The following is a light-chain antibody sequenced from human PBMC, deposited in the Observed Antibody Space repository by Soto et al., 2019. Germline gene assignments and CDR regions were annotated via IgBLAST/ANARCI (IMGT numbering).Light chain of an antibody. CDR1: QSISNS. V-gene: IGKV3-11*01. J-gene: IGKJ1*01. Sequence: EIVLTQSPATLSLSPGERATLSCRASQSISNSLAWYQQKPGQAPSLLIFDASKRATGIPTRFSGSGSGTDFTLTISRLEPEDFAVYYCQHYDSLRWTFGLGTKVDIK. CDR2: DAS. CDR3: QHYDSLRWT.